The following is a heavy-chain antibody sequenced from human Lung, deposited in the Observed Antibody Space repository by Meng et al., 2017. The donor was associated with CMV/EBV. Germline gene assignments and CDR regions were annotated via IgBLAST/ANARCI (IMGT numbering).Heavy chain of an antibody. CDR3: ASPYVLRNYGMDV. J-gene: IGHJ6*02. D-gene: IGHD2-8*01. Sequence: SVXVSXXASGYTFTGYYIHWVRQAPGQGLEWMGWINPNTGGTNYAQNSQGRVTMTRDTSISAVYMELSRLRSDDTAVYYCASPYVLRNYGMDVWGQGTTVXVSS. CDR1: GYTFTGYY. V-gene: IGHV1-2*02. CDR2: INPNTGGT.